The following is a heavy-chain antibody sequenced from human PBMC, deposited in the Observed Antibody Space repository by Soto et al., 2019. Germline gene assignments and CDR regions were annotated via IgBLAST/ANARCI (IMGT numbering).Heavy chain of an antibody. CDR3: AIDYYYDSSGYSPGAFDI. D-gene: IGHD3-22*01. V-gene: IGHV1-2*04. Sequence: QVQLVQSGAEVKKPGASVKVSCKASGYTFTGYYMHWVRQAPGQGLEWMGWINPNSGGTNYAQKFQGWVTMTRDTSISTAYMELSRLRSDDTAVYYCAIDYYYDSSGYSPGAFDIWGQGTMVTVSS. CDR2: INPNSGGT. CDR1: GYTFTGYY. J-gene: IGHJ3*02.